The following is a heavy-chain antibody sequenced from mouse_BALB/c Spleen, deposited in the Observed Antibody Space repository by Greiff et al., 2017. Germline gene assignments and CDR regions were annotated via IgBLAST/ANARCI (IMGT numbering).Heavy chain of an antibody. D-gene: IGHD2-4*01. CDR2: INPSTGYT. V-gene: IGHV1-4*01. J-gene: IGHJ2*01. CDR1: GYTFTSYW. CDR3: ARCYDYGYYFDY. Sequence: VKLMESGAELARPGASVKLSCKASGYTFTSYWMHWVKQRPGQGLEWIGYINPSTGYTEYNQKFKDKATLTADKSSSTAYMQLSSLTSEDSAVYYCARCYDYGYYFDYWGQGTTLTVSS.